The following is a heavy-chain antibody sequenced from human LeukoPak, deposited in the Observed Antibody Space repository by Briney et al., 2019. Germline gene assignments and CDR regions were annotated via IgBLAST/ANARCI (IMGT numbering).Heavy chain of an antibody. V-gene: IGHV3-7*01. D-gene: IGHD6-19*01. CDR3: ARSPYTSGWYGVGY. J-gene: IGHJ4*02. CDR2: IKQDGSEK. CDR1: GFTFSSYW. Sequence: GGSLRLSCAASGFTFSSYWMSWVREAPGKGLEWVANIKQDGSEKYYVDSVKGRFTISRDNAKNSLYLQLNSLRAEDTAVYYCARSPYTSGWYGVGYWGQGTLVTVSS.